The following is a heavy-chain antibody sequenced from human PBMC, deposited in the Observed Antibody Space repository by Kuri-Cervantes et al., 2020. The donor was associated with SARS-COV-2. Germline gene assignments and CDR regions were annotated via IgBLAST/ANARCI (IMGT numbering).Heavy chain of an antibody. CDR3: ARDLTIVAGGFDY. V-gene: IGHV1-46*01. J-gene: IGHJ4*02. Sequence: ASVKVSCKASGYTFTSYYMHWVRQAPGQGLEWMGIINPSGGSTSYAQKLQGRVTMTTDTSTSTAYMELRSLRSDDTAVYYCARDLTIVAGGFDYWGQGTLVTVSS. CDR2: INPSGGST. CDR1: GYTFTSYY. D-gene: IGHD4/OR15-4a*01.